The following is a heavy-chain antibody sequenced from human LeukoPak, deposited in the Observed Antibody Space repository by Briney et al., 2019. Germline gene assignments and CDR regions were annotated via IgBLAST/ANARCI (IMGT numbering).Heavy chain of an antibody. Sequence: GGSLRLSCAAPGFTFSTYQMNWVRQAPGKGLEWVANIRQDGSEKNYVDSVKGRFTISRDNAKNSLYLQMNSLRVEDTAIYYCGRGETDSIYRPVGVWGQGALVTVSS. CDR2: IRQDGSEK. CDR3: GRGETDSIYRPVGV. V-gene: IGHV3-7*01. D-gene: IGHD3-22*01. CDR1: GFTFSTYQ. J-gene: IGHJ4*02.